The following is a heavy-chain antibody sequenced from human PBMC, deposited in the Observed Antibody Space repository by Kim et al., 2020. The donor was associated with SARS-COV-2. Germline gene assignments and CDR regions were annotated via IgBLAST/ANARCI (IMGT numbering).Heavy chain of an antibody. CDR2: IYYSGST. CDR3: ARDKSGTLQGYDSSGALGY. J-gene: IGHJ4*02. V-gene: IGHV4-39*07. D-gene: IGHD3-22*01. Sequence: SETLSLTCTVSGGSISSSSYYWGWIRQPPGKGREWIGSIYYSGSTYYNPSLKSRVTISVDTSKNQFSLKLSSVTAADTAVDYCARDKSGTLQGYDSSGALGYWGQGTLVTVSS. CDR1: GGSISSSSYY.